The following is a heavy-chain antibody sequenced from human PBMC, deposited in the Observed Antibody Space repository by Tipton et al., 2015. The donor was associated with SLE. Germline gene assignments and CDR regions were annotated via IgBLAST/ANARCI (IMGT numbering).Heavy chain of an antibody. V-gene: IGHV4-4*07. J-gene: IGHJ4*02. CDR1: GGSISSHY. CDR3: ARDLNWGLGGFDY. CDR2: TSPSGST. Sequence: TLSLTCTVSGGSISSHYWSWIRQPAGKGLEWIGRTSPSGSTNYNPSLRRRIAISIDTSKNQFFLRLSSVTAADTAIYYCARDLNWGLGGFDYWGQGALVTVSS. D-gene: IGHD7-27*01.